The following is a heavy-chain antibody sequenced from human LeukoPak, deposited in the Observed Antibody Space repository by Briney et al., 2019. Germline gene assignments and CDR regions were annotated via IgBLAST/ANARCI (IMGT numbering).Heavy chain of an antibody. CDR1: GFTFSYYS. Sequence: PGGSLRLSCAASGFTFSYYSMNWVRQAPGKGLEWVSYISSSTSTIYYADSVKGRFTISRDNAKNSLYLQMNSLRAEDTAVYYCARVKRWLQFKPDAFDIWGQGTMVTVSS. CDR2: ISSSTSTI. V-gene: IGHV3-48*04. CDR3: ARVKRWLQFKPDAFDI. J-gene: IGHJ3*02. D-gene: IGHD5-24*01.